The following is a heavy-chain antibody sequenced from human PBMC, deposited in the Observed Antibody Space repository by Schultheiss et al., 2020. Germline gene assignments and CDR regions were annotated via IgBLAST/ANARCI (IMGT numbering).Heavy chain of an antibody. CDR3: ARDPPLRAWQLPRFDY. Sequence: RGSLRLSYAASGFTFSSYGMHWVRQAPGKGLEWVAVISYDGSNKYYADSVKGRFTISRDNSKNTLYLQMNSLRAEDTAVYYCARDPPLRAWQLPRFDYWGQGTLVTVSS. CDR2: ISYDGSNK. CDR1: GFTFSSYG. V-gene: IGHV3-30*03. D-gene: IGHD2-15*01. J-gene: IGHJ4*02.